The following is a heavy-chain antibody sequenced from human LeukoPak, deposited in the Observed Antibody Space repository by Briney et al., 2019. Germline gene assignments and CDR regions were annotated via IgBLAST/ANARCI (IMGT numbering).Heavy chain of an antibody. V-gene: IGHV3-74*01. J-gene: IGHJ4*02. CDR3: ATLNGFSNDY. CDR1: GFTFSRFW. Sequence: PGGSLRLSCAASGFTFSRFWMHWVRQPPGKGLVWVSRIDTDGTTTTYADSVKGRFTISRDNAKNTAYLQIHSLRVEDTAVYYCATLNGFSNDYWGQGVPVTVSS. D-gene: IGHD4-11*01. CDR2: IDTDGTTT.